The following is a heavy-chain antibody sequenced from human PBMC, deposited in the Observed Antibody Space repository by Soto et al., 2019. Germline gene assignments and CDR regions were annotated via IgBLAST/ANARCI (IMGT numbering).Heavy chain of an antibody. CDR2: SRDKAQGYST. Sequence: EVQLVESGGGLVQPGGSLRLSCAASGFSLSDHYIDWVRQAPGKGLEWVGRSRDKAQGYSTEYAASVKGRFTTSRDDSKNSVLLQMNSLKTEDTAEYYCVRAMYYTDSRGYTRCFDYWGQGTLVTVSS. CDR3: VRAMYYTDSRGYTRCFDY. J-gene: IGHJ4*02. D-gene: IGHD3-22*01. CDR1: GFSLSDHY. V-gene: IGHV3-72*01.